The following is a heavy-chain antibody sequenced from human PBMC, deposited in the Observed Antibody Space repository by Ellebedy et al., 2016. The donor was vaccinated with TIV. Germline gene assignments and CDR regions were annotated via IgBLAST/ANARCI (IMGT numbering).Heavy chain of an antibody. V-gene: IGHV3-53*01. D-gene: IGHD4-11*01. J-gene: IGHJ4*02. Sequence: PGGSLRLSCAASGFTVSRTYMSWVRQAPGKGLEWVSAIYSGGSTYYADSVKGRFTISRDNSKNALYLQMHSLRAEDTAVYFCVRGADDFSNYLFYWGQGTLVTVSS. CDR2: IYSGGST. CDR3: VRGADDFSNYLFY. CDR1: GFTVSRTY.